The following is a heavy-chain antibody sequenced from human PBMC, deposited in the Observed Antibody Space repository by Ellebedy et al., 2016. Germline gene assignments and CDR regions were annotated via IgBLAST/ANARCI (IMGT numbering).Heavy chain of an antibody. Sequence: ASVKVSCXTSGYTFSYYDINWVRQAPGQGLEWMGWMNPESGATGYAQKFQGRVTMTRNSSITTAYLELVSLRAEDTAVYYCARAIRHILYMDVWGKGTTVTVSS. CDR3: ARAIRHILYMDV. CDR2: MNPESGAT. V-gene: IGHV1-8*01. J-gene: IGHJ6*03. CDR1: GYTFSYYD.